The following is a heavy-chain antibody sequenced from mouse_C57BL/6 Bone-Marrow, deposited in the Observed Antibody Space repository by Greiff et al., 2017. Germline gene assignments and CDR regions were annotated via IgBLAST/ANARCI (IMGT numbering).Heavy chain of an antibody. CDR3: ARRYRVSRRGKHLDY. CDR2: ISSCGSYT. D-gene: IGHD2-12*01. V-gene: IGHV5-6*02. J-gene: IGHJ4*01. CDR1: GFTFSSYG. Sequence: DVKLVESGGDLVKPGGSLKLSCAASGFTFSSYGMSWVRQTPDKRLEWVATISSCGSYTYYPDSVRGRFTISRDNAKNTLYLQMSSLKSEDSAIYYCARRYRVSRRGKHLDYWGQGTTVTVSS.